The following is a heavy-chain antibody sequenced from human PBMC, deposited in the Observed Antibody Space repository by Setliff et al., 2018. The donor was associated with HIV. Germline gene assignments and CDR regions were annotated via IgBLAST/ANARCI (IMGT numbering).Heavy chain of an antibody. CDR1: GGTFSNYA. CDR2: LIPIVDIT. D-gene: IGHD2-8*01. J-gene: IGHJ3*02. Sequence: EASVKVSCKASGGTFSNYAFSWVRQAPGQGLEWMGGLIPIVDITKSTQKFRDRVTFTADESTKTAQMELSGLTFEDTAVYYCAEGPNFEDAFDIWGQGTVVTVS. V-gene: IGHV1-69*10. CDR3: AEGPNFEDAFDI.